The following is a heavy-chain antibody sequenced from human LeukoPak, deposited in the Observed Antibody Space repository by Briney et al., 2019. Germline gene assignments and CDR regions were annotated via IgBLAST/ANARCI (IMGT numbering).Heavy chain of an antibody. CDR2: ISWNSGFI. J-gene: IGHJ3*02. V-gene: IGHV3-9*01. Sequence: PARSLRLSCAASGFTLDDYAMHWVRQAPGKGLEWVSGISWNSGFIGYADSVKGRFTISRDNAKNSLYLQMNSLRPQDTAWYYCAKSFGPAALDVFDMWGQGTMVTVSS. CDR3: AKSFGPAALDVFDM. CDR1: GFTLDDYA. D-gene: IGHD2-2*01.